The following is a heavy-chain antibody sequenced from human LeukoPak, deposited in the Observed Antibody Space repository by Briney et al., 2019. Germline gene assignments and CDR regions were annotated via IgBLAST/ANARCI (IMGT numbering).Heavy chain of an antibody. V-gene: IGHV4-39*01. CDR1: GGSISSSSYY. D-gene: IGHD6-13*01. J-gene: IGHJ4*02. CDR2: IYHSGST. Sequence: PSETLSLTCTVSGGSISSSSYYWGWIRQPPGKGLEWIGSIYHSGSTYYNPSLKSRVTISVDTSKNQFSLKLSSVTAADTAVYYCASLYSSSWYFFDYWGQGTLVTVSS. CDR3: ASLYSSSWYFFDY.